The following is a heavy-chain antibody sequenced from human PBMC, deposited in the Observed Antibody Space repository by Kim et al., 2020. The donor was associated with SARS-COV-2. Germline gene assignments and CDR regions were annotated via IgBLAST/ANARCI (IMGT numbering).Heavy chain of an antibody. CDR2: TYYRSKWIN. D-gene: IGHD6-13*01. J-gene: IGHJ4*02. CDR1: GDSVSSNSAT. CDR3: AGNRAGIFY. V-gene: IGHV6-1*01. Sequence: SQTLSLTCVIFGDSVSSNSATWNWIRQSPSRGLEWLGRTYYRSKWINDYAVSVKSRLNISPDTSKNQFSLQLNSVTPEDTAVYYCAGNRAGIFYWGQGTLVTVSS.